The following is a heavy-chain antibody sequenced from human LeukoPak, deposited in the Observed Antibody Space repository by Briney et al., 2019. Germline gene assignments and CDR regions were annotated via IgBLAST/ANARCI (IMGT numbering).Heavy chain of an antibody. J-gene: IGHJ4*02. V-gene: IGHV3-21*01. CDR3: ATDTSSGWYRRDFDY. Sequence: PGGSLRLSCAASGFNFRAYWMSWARQAPGKGLEWVSSISSSSSYIYYADSVKGRFTISRDNAKNSLYLQMNSLRAEDTAVYYCATDTSSGWYRRDFDYWGQGTLVTVSS. CDR2: ISSSSSYI. D-gene: IGHD6-19*01. CDR1: GFNFRAYW.